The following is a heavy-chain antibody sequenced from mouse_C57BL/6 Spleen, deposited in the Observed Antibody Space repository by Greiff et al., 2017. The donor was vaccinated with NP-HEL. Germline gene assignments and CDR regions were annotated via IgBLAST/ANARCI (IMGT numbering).Heavy chain of an antibody. V-gene: IGHV5-4*01. D-gene: IGHD2-4*01. Sequence: DVHLVESGGGLVKPGGSLKLSCAASGFTFSSYAMSWVRQTPEKRLEWVATISDGGSYTYYPDNVKGRFTISRDNAKNNLYLQMSHLKSEDTAMYYCARSSTMIRGDAMDYWGQGTSVTVSS. J-gene: IGHJ4*01. CDR2: ISDGGSYT. CDR3: ARSSTMIRGDAMDY. CDR1: GFTFSSYA.